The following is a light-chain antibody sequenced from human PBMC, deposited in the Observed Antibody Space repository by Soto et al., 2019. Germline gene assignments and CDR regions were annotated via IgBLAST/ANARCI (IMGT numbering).Light chain of an antibody. J-gene: IGLJ2*01. Sequence: QSVLTQPPSVSGAPGQRVTISCTGSSSNIGAGYDVHWYQQLPGTAPKLLIYGNSNRPSGVPDRFSGSKSGTSASLAITGLQAEDEADYYCQCYDSGLSGSIFGGGTKLTVL. CDR1: SSNIGAGYD. CDR2: GNS. CDR3: QCYDSGLSGSI. V-gene: IGLV1-40*01.